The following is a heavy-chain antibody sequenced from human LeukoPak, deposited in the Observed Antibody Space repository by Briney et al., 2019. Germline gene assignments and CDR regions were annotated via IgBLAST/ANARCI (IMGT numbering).Heavy chain of an antibody. CDR2: IIPIFGTA. D-gene: IGHD4-17*01. CDR1: GGTFSSYA. J-gene: IGHJ4*02. CDR3: ARDVHNDYGDYAPDY. V-gene: IGHV1-69*05. Sequence: SVKVSCKASGGTFSSYAISWVRQAPGQGLEWMGGIIPIFGTANYAQKFQGRVTITTDESTSTAYMELSSLRSEDTAVYYCARDVHNDYGDYAPDYWGQGTLVTVSS.